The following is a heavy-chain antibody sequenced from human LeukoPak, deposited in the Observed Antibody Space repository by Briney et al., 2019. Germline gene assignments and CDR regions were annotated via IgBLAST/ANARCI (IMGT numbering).Heavy chain of an antibody. CDR1: GYSFTSYW. V-gene: IGHV5-51*01. D-gene: IGHD4-23*01. CDR3: ARLAVVKGSSDAFDI. CDR2: IYPGDSDT. Sequence: GESLKISCKGSGYSFTSYWIGWVRQMPGKGLEWMGIIYPGDSDTRYSPSFQGQVTISADKSISTASLQWSSLKASDTAMDSCARLAVVKGSSDAFDIWGQGTMGTVSS. J-gene: IGHJ3*02.